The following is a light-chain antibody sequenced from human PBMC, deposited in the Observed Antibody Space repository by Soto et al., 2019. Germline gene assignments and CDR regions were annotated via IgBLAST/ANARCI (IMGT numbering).Light chain of an antibody. V-gene: IGLV2-14*01. J-gene: IGLJ1*01. CDR2: DVS. Sequence: SVLTQPASVSVSPGQSIALSCIGTSSDVGGYNYVSWYQQHPGKAPKLMIYDVSNRPSGASDRFSGSKSGNTASLTISGLQPEDEADYYCTSYTSSSTYVFGTGTKVTVL. CDR1: SSDVGGYNY. CDR3: TSYTSSSTYV.